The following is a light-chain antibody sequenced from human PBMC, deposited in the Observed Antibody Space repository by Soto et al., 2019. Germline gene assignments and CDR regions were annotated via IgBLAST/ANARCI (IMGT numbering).Light chain of an antibody. V-gene: IGKV3-20*01. J-gene: IGKJ5*01. CDR1: QSVSNF. CDR3: QQYAGPPTT. CDR2: GAS. Sequence: EIVLTQSPATLSLSPGKGATLSCRASQSVSNFLAWCQQKPGQAPRVIMYGASRRATGIPDRFSGGGSGTDFTLTISRLEPEDFAVYFCQQYAGPPTTFGQGTRLEIK.